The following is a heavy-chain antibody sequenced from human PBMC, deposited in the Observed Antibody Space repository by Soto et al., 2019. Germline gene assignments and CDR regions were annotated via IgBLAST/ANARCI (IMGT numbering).Heavy chain of an antibody. Sequence: GSLKISSMDSGYSFTRYWTGCVRHTPGEGLEWMGIILPDDADTRYSPSFEGHVTISADRSTNTAFLQLRSLEASDTVTYCCARQGFSKRYFCAADVWGQGTTVTVSS. J-gene: IGHJ6*02. D-gene: IGHD2-21*01. CDR3: ARQGFSKRYFCAADV. CDR1: GYSFTRYW. V-gene: IGHV5-51*01. CDR2: ILPDDADT.